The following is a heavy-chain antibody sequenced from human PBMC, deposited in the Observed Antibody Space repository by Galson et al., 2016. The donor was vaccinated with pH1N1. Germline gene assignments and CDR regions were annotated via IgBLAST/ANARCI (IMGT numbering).Heavy chain of an antibody. J-gene: IGHJ3*01. V-gene: IGHV3-11*01. CDR2: ISGSDTTI. CDR3: ARDHFGWAFDV. D-gene: IGHD3-10*01. Sequence: SLRLSCAASGFPFSHYYMGWIRQAPGKGREWISCISGSDTTIYYADSVRGRFTISRDNAQNSLKLHMNSRSAEDTAVYYCARDHFGWAFDVWGQGTMVTVSP. CDR1: GFPFSHYY.